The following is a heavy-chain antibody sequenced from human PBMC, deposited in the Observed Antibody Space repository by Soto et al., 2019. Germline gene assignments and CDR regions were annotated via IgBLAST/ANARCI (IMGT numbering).Heavy chain of an antibody. V-gene: IGHV1-69*13. CDR3: AREAPYCTSATCPKFYDMDV. J-gene: IGHJ6*02. Sequence: SVKVSCEASGGTFGSYAITWVRLAPGQGLEWLGGIIPILNSPAYAQKFQARVVITADEITNTAYMELNSLRFDDTAVYYCAREAPYCTSATCPKFYDMDVWGQGTTVTVSS. CDR1: GGTFGSYA. D-gene: IGHD2-2*01. CDR2: IIPILNSP.